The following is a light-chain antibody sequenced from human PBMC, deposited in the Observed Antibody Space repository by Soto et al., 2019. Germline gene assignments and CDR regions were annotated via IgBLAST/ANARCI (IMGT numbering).Light chain of an antibody. Sequence: DSVMTQTPLTSPVTLGQAASISCRSSQSLVHNDGNTYLSWFQQRPGQPPRLLIYKVSDRFSGVPDRFSGSGAGTDFTLTIRRLEAEDVGVYYCMQATRSPWTFGQGTKVDIK. CDR3: MQATRSPWT. J-gene: IGKJ1*01. CDR2: KVS. CDR1: QSLVHNDGNTY. V-gene: IGKV2-24*01.